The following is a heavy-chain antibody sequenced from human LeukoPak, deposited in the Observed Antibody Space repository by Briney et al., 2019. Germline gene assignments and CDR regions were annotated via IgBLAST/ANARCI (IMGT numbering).Heavy chain of an antibody. J-gene: IGHJ3*02. V-gene: IGHV3-30*04. CDR1: GFTFSSYA. CDR2: ISYDGSNK. D-gene: IGHD3-10*01. CDR3: ARLGHGSGSAVDAFDI. Sequence: GGSLRLSCAASGFTFSSYAMHWVRQAPGKGLEWVAVISYDGSNKYYADSVKGRFTISRDNAKNSLYLQMNSLRAEDTAVYYCARLGHGSGSAVDAFDIWGQGTMVTVSS.